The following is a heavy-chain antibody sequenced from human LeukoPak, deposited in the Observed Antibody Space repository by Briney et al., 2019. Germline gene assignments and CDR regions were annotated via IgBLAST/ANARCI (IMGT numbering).Heavy chain of an antibody. CDR1: GGSISSSSYY. V-gene: IGHV4-39*01. CDR3: ATIVVVVATHDAFDI. D-gene: IGHD2-15*01. J-gene: IGHJ3*02. CDR2: IYYSGST. Sequence: SETLSLTCTVSGGSISSSSYYWGWIRQPPGKGLEWIGSIYYSGSTYYNPSLKSRATISVDTSKNQFSLKLSSVTAADTAVYYCATIVVVVATHDAFDIWGQGTMVTVSS.